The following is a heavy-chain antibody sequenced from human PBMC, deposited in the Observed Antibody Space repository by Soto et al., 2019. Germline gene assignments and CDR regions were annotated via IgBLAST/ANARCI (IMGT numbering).Heavy chain of an antibody. CDR2: IWPDGRKS. D-gene: IGHD2-8*02. CDR1: GFTFSSSW. V-gene: IGHV3-7*05. J-gene: IGHJ4*02. Sequence: EVQLVESGGGLVQPGGSLRLSCAASGFTFSSSWMAWVRQAPGRGLEWVGNIWPDGRKSYYVDSVEGRFTIFIDNTNNKVYLKAKNLRADDTAVYYCLTDCRWSWTDWGQGTLVTVSS. CDR3: LTDCRWSWTD.